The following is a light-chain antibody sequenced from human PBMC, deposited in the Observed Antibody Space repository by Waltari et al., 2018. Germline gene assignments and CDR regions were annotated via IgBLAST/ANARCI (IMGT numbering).Light chain of an antibody. J-gene: IGKJ4*01. CDR3: MQALETPRT. CDR2: LGS. Sequence: DIVMTQSPLSLPVTPGEPASISCRSSQSLLYKSGNNYWDWYLQKPGQSPQLLIYLGSNRAPGVPDRFSGSGSGTDFTLTISRVEADDVGVYYCMQALETPRTFGGGTRVEIK. V-gene: IGKV2-28*01. CDR1: QSLLYKSGNNY.